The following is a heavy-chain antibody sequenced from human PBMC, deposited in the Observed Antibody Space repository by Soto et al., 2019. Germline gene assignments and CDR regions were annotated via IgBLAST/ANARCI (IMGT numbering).Heavy chain of an antibody. CDR2: VSYDGDTE. Sequence: QAQLVEAGGGVVQPGRYLRLSCAASGFIFSGYAMHWVRQSPGKGLEWVAVVSYDGDTEYYADAVKGRFTISRDNSQNTLYLQVTSLRPEDAGIYYCGKGTRGDEIDSWGQGTLVTVSS. CDR3: GKGTRGDEIDS. J-gene: IGHJ4*02. V-gene: IGHV3-30-3*01. CDR1: GFIFSGYA.